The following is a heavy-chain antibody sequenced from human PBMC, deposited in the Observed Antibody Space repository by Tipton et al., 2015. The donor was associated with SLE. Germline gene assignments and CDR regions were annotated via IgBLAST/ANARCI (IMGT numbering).Heavy chain of an antibody. J-gene: IGHJ4*02. Sequence: TLSLTCTVSGGSISSDSYYWSWIRQPPGKGLEWIGYIYYSGSTNYNPSLKSRVTISVDTSKNQFSLKLSSVTAADTAVYYCARDFFDYWGQGTLVTVSS. CDR3: ARDFFDY. V-gene: IGHV4-61*01. CDR1: GGSISSDSYY. CDR2: IYYSGST.